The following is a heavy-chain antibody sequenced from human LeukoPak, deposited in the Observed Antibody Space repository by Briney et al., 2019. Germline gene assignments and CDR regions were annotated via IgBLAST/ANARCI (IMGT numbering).Heavy chain of an antibody. CDR3: ARGRRVEMATISYYYYMDV. J-gene: IGHJ6*03. CDR2: ISGSGGST. Sequence: GGSLRLSCAASGFTFSSYAMSWVRQAPGKGLEWVSAISGSGGSTYYADSVKGRFTISRDNSKNTLYLQMSSLRSEDTAVYYCARGRRVEMATISYYYYMDVWGKGTTVTVSS. CDR1: GFTFSSYA. D-gene: IGHD5-24*01. V-gene: IGHV3-23*01.